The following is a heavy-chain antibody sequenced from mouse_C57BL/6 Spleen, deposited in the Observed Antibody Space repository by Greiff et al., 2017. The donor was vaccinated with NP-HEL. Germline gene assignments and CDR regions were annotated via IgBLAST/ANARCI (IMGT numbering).Heavy chain of an antibody. V-gene: IGHV1-59*01. CDR1: GYTFTSYW. Sequence: VQLQQPGAELVRPGTSVKLSCKASGYTFTSYWMHWVKQRPGQGLEWIGVIDPSDSYTNYNQKFKGKATLTVDTSSSTAYMQLISLTSEDSAVYYCARHIVTGGYYAMDYWGQGTSVTVSS. CDR3: ARHIVTGGYYAMDY. CDR2: IDPSDSYT. J-gene: IGHJ4*01. D-gene: IGHD2-5*01.